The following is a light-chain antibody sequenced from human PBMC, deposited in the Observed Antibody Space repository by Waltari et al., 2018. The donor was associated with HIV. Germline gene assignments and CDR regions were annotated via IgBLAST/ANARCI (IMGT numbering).Light chain of an antibody. J-gene: IGKJ3*01. CDR2: VAS. CDR1: QNVGNR. CDR3: QQSSSTPYT. Sequence: DIQMTQSPSTLPASVADRVTITCRASQNVGNRVNWYQLKSGEPPRLLVYVASTLYDGVPSRFRATSSGNKFTITINNLQPEDFATYFCQQSSSTPYTFGPGTKLDL. V-gene: IGKV1-39*01.